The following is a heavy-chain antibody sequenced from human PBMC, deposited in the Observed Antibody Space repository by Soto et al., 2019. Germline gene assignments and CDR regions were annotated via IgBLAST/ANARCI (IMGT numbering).Heavy chain of an antibody. Sequence: QVQLVESGGGVVQPGRSLRLSCAASGFIFSGYAMPWVRQAPGKGLERVAVISYDGNTKYYADSVKGRFTVSRDNSKNMLYVQMNNLSAEDTAMYYCAKVTSAYEIDYWGQGTLVTVSS. D-gene: IGHD5-12*01. J-gene: IGHJ4*02. CDR3: AKVTSAYEIDY. CDR1: GFIFSGYA. V-gene: IGHV3-30-3*01. CDR2: ISYDGNTK.